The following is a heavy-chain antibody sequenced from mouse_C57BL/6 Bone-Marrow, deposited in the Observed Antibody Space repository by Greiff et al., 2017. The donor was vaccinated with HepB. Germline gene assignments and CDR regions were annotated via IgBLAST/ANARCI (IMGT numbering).Heavy chain of an antibody. V-gene: IGHV10-1*01. J-gene: IGHJ4*01. CDR2: IRSKSNNYAT. CDR3: VRDYDEGYYAMDY. D-gene: IGHD2-4*01. Sequence: EVKVVESGGGLVQPKGSLKLSCAASGFSFNTYAMNWVRQAPGKGLEWVARIRSKSNNYATYYADSVKDRFTISRDDSESMLYLQMNNLKTEDTAMYYCVRDYDEGYYAMDYWGQGTSVTVSS. CDR1: GFSFNTYA.